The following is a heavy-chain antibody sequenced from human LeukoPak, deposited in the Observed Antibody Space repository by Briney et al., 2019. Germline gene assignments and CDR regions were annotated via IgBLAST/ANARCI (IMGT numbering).Heavy chain of an antibody. CDR1: GGTFSSYA. V-gene: IGHV1-69*13. CDR2: IIPIFGTA. D-gene: IGHD3-10*01. Sequence: GASVKVSCKASGGTFSSYAISWVRQAPGQGLEWMGGIIPIFGTANYAQKFQGRVTITADESTSTAYMELSSLRSEDTAVYYCARDGYGSRSYWSPSKNYYYYGMDVWGQGTTVTVSS. CDR3: ARDGYGSRSYWSPSKNYYYYGMDV. J-gene: IGHJ6*02.